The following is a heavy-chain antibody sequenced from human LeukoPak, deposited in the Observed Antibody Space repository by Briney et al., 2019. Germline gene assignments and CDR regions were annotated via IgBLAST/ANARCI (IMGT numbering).Heavy chain of an antibody. J-gene: IGHJ4*02. CDR2: ISAYNGNT. D-gene: IGHD6-13*01. CDR1: GGTFSSYA. CDR3: ARDSSPYIAAAGTRVAQVDY. V-gene: IGHV1-18*01. Sequence: ASVKVSCKASGGTFSSYAISWVRQAPGQGLEWMGWISAYNGNTNYAQKLQGRVTMTTDTSTSTAYMELRSLRSDDTAVYYCARDSSPYIAAAGTRVAQVDYWGQGTLVTVSS.